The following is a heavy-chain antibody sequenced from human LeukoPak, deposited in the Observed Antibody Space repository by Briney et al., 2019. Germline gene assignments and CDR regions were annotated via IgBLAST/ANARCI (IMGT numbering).Heavy chain of an antibody. CDR3: ARIGYSSSSLDY. CDR2: IKQDGSQK. CDR1: GFTFSNYW. D-gene: IGHD6-6*01. Sequence: GGSLRLSCAASGFTFSNYWMTWVRQAPGKGLEWVANIKQDGSQKYYVGSVKGRFTISRDNAKISSYLQMNSLRAEDTAVYYCARIGYSSSSLDYWGQGTLVTVSS. V-gene: IGHV3-7*01. J-gene: IGHJ4*02.